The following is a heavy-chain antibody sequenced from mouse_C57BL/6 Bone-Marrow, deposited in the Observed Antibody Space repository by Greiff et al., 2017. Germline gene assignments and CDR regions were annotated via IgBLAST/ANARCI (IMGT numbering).Heavy chain of an antibody. CDR2: IDPSDGYT. CDR3: ARCEYYGGSYEFAC. Sequence: QVQLQQPGAELVKPGASVKLSCKASGYTFTTYWLQWLKQRPGQGLEWIGGIDPSDGYTNYNQKFKGKATSTVDKSSSTAYMQLSSLTSEDSAVYYCARCEYYGGSYEFACWGQGALVTVSA. D-gene: IGHD1-1*01. V-gene: IGHV1-50*01. J-gene: IGHJ3*01. CDR1: GYTFTTYW.